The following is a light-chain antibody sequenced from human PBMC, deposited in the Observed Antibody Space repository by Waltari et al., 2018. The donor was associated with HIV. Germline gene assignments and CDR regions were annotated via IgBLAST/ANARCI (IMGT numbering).Light chain of an antibody. CDR3: AAWDDSLSGHWV. Sequence: QSVLTQPPSASGTPGQRVTISCSGSSSNIGSNFVYWYQQLPGTAPKLLIYRNNQRPSGVPDRVSGSKSGTSASLAISGRRSEDEADYYCAAWDDSLSGHWVFGGGTKVTVL. J-gene: IGLJ3*02. V-gene: IGLV1-47*01. CDR2: RNN. CDR1: SSNIGSNF.